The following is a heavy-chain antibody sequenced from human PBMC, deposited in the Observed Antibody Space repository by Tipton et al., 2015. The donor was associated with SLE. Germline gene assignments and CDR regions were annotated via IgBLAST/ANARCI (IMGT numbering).Heavy chain of an antibody. V-gene: IGHV4-34*01. J-gene: IGHJ6*03. CDR1: GGSFSGYS. CDR2: INHSGST. Sequence: LRLSCAVYGGSFSGYSWSWIRQPPGKGLEWIGEINHSGSTNYNPSLKSRVTISVDTSKNQFSLKLSSVTAADTAVYYCARGSTVTTFYYYYYMDVWGKGTTVTVSS. D-gene: IGHD4-11*01. CDR3: ARGSTVTTFYYYYYMDV.